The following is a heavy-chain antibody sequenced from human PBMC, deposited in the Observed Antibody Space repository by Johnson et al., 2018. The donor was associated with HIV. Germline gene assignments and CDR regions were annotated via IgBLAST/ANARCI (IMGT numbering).Heavy chain of an antibody. V-gene: IGHV3-20*04. CDR1: GFTFSDYY. CDR3: ARLCSGCAGAFAV. J-gene: IGHJ3*01. Sequence: VQLVESGGGLVQPGGSLRLSCAASGFTFSDYYVSWVRQAPGKGLEWVSGINWTGGSTGYTDSVKGRFTVSRDNAKNSVYLQMNSLRAEDTAVYYCARLCSGCAGAFAVWGQGTMVTVSS. CDR2: INWTGGST. D-gene: IGHD3-10*02.